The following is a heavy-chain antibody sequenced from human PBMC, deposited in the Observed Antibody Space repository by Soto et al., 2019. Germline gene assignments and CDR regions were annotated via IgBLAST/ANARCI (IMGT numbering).Heavy chain of an antibody. CDR2: IYYGGGT. CDR3: ARVRVGGLSPYYFDY. CDR1: GVTLSGGGSY. V-gene: IGHV4-31*03. Sequence: SETLSLTCSVSGVTLSGGGSYWSWIRQHPGKGLEWIGHIYYGGGTYYNPSLKSRLTVSLDTSKNQFSLSLISVTAADTAVYYCARVRVGGLSPYYFDYWGQGTLVTVSS. D-gene: IGHD1-26*01. J-gene: IGHJ4*02.